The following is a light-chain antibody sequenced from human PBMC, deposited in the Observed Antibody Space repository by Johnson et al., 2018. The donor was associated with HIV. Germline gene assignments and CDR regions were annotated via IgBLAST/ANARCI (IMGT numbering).Light chain of an antibody. CDR2: KDN. CDR3: GTWATSPSGGF. V-gene: IGLV1-51*02. CDR1: SSNIGNNF. Sequence: QSVLTQPPSVSAAPGQKVTISCSGSSSNIGNNFVSWYQVLPGTAPKLLIYKDNERPSGIPDRFSGSKSGPLATLDITGLQTGDEADYYCGTWATSPSGGFFGTGTKVTVL. J-gene: IGLJ1*01.